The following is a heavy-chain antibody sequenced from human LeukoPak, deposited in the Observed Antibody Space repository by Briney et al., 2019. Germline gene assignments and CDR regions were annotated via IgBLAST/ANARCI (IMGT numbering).Heavy chain of an antibody. CDR2: IIPIFGTA. CDR1: GGTFSSYA. V-gene: IGHV1-69*01. J-gene: IGHJ4*02. Sequence: AASVKVSCKASGGTFSSYAISWVRQAPGQGLEWMGGIIPIFGTANYAQKFQGRVTITADESTSTAYMELSSLRSEDTAVYYCARDHSYPSGWYGELDYWGQGTLVTVSS. CDR3: ARDHSYPSGWYGELDY. D-gene: IGHD6-19*01.